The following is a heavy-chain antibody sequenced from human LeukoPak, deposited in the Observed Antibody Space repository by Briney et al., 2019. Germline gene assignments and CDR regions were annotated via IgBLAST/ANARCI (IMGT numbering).Heavy chain of an antibody. CDR3: ARALGSSSWYKYFQH. J-gene: IGHJ1*01. Sequence: SGGSLRLSCAASGFTFSSYEMNWVRQAPGKGLEWVSYISSSGSTIYYADSVKGRFTISRDNAKNSLYLQMNSLRAEDTAVYYCARALGSSSWYKYFQHWGQGTLVTVSS. V-gene: IGHV3-48*03. CDR1: GFTFSSYE. CDR2: ISSSGSTI. D-gene: IGHD6-13*01.